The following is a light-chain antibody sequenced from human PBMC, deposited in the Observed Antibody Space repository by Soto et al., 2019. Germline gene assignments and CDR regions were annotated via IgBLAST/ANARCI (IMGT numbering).Light chain of an antibody. V-gene: IGKV1-39*01. CDR3: QQSYRTPRT. CDR1: QSISSY. J-gene: IGKJ4*01. CDR2: AAS. Sequence: DIQMNQSPSSLSASVGDRVTITCRASQSISSYLNWYQQKPGKAPKLLIYAASSLQSGVPSRFSGSGSGTDFTLTISSLQPEDCSTYYCQQSYRTPRTFGGGTKGEIK.